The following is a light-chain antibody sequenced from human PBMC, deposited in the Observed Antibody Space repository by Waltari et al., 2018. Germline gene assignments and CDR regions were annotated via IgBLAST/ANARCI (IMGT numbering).Light chain of an antibody. CDR3: QQYQSYPIT. V-gene: IGKV1-5*03. Sequence: DIQMTQSPSTLSASVGDTVTITCRASQRISSFLAWSQQKPGKAPTLLIYKASSLESGVPSRFSGSASGTEFTLTINSLQPDDFATYFCQQYQSYPITFGQGTRLETK. CDR1: QRISSF. J-gene: IGKJ5*01. CDR2: KAS.